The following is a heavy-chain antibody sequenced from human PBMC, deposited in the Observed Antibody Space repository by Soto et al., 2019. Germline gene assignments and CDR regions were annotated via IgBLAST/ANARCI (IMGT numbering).Heavy chain of an antibody. CDR3: ARDDYSNEYYSHYGRDV. D-gene: IGHD4-4*01. CDR1: GGTFSSYA. CDR2: IIPIFGTA. J-gene: IGHJ6*02. V-gene: IGHV1-69*13. Sequence: GASVKVSCKASGGTFSSYAISWVRQAPGQGLEWMGGIIPIFGTANYAQKFQGRVTITADESTSTAYMELSSLRSEDRAVYYCARDDYSNEYYSHYGRDVGGQGPTVTVSS.